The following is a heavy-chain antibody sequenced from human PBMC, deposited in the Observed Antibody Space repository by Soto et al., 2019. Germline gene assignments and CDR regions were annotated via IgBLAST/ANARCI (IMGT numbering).Heavy chain of an antibody. D-gene: IGHD5-18*01. V-gene: IGHV1-8*01. CDR2: MNPNGGNT. CDR1: GYTFTSYD. J-gene: IGHJ4*02. Sequence: QVQLVQSGAEVKKPGASVKVSCKASGYTFTSYDLNWVRQATGQGIERMGWMNPNGGNTGYAQKFQGRVTMTRNTSISTAYMELSSLRSEDPAVYYCARGKSYGYADYWGQGTLVTVSS. CDR3: ARGKSYGYADY.